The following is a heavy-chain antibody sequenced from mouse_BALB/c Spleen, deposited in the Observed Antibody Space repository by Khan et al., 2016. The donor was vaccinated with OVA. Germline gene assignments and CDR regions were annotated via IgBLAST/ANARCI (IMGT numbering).Heavy chain of an antibody. CDR1: GFTFSSFV. V-gene: IGHV5-9-1*01. CDR3: TNGDYGWFAY. D-gene: IGHD2-13*01. J-gene: IGHJ3*01. CDR2: ISSAATYT. Sequence: EVELVESGGGLVEPGGSLKLSCAASGFTFSSFVMSWVRQPPAKRLEWVATISSAATYTYYPDSVKGRFTISRDNAKNPLYLQLNSLRSDDTAIYYCTNGDYGWFAYWGQGTMVTVST.